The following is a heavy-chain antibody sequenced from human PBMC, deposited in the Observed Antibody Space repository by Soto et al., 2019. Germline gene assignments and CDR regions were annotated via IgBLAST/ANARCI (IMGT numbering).Heavy chain of an antibody. Sequence: QLQLQESGPGLVKPSETLSLTCTVSGGSISSSSYYWGWIRQPPGKGLEWIGSIYYSGSTYYIPSLIIRVNKSVDTSKNHFSLKLSSVTAADTAVYYCARHSYSSGWYPFDCWGQGTLVTVS. CDR2: IYYSGST. V-gene: IGHV4-39*01. J-gene: IGHJ4*02. D-gene: IGHD6-19*01. CDR3: ARHSYSSGWYPFDC. CDR1: GGSISSSSYY.